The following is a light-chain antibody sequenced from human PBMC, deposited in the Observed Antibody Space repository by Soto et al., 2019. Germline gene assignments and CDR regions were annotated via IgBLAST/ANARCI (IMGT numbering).Light chain of an antibody. CDR1: HSVSSD. CDR2: GAS. J-gene: IGKJ1*01. CDR3: QQYGSSTGT. Sequence: EIVITQSPATLSVSPVEIATLSCRASHSVSSDLAWYQQKPGQAPRLLIYGASSRATGIPDRFSGSGSGTDFTLTISRLEPEDFAVYYCQQYGSSTGTFGQGTKVDIK. V-gene: IGKV3-20*01.